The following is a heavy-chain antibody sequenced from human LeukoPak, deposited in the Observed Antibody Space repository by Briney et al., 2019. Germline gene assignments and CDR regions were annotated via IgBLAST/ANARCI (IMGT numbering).Heavy chain of an antibody. Sequence: GGSLRLSCAASGFTFSRYAQLWVSQAPGKGLVGGEVISYDGSNKYYADSVKGRFTTSRDNSKNTLYLQMNSLRAEDTAVYYCAKDLAAAGTWTYYYYSGMDVWGQGTTVTVSS. J-gene: IGHJ6*02. V-gene: IGHV3-30-3*01. CDR2: ISYDGSNK. D-gene: IGHD6-13*01. CDR1: GFTFSRYA. CDR3: AKDLAAAGTWTYYYYSGMDV.